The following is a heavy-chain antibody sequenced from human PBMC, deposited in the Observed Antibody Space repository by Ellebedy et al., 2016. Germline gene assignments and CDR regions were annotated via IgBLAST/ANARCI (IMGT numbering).Heavy chain of an antibody. CDR2: MYYNGST. J-gene: IGHJ4*02. Sequence: GSLRLXXTVSGGSISSYYWSWIRQPPGKGLEWIGYMYYNGSTYYNPSLKSRVTISVDTSKNQFSLKLSSVTAADTAVYYCASVRSYYGSGSYYPPYYSDYWGQGTLVTVSS. D-gene: IGHD3-10*01. CDR1: GGSISSYY. CDR3: ASVRSYYGSGSYYPPYYSDY. V-gene: IGHV4-59*13.